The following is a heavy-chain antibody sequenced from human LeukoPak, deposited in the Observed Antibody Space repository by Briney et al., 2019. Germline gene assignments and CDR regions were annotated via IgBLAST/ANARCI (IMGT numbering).Heavy chain of an antibody. CDR1: GFTFSNYG. D-gene: IGHD3-22*01. Sequence: GGSLRLSCAASGFTFSNYGMNWVHQAPGKGLEWVSGIGVGGTTYYADSVKGRFTISRDTSKNTLYLQMNSLRVEDTAVYYCAKTQGYYDCWGQGTLVTVSS. V-gene: IGHV3-23*01. CDR2: IGVGGTT. CDR3: AKTQGYYDC. J-gene: IGHJ4*02.